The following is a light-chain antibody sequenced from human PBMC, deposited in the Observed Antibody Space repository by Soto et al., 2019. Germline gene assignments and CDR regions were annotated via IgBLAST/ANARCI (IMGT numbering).Light chain of an antibody. J-gene: IGKJ1*01. CDR1: QSISSL. Sequence: DIQRTQTPSSLSASVGDRVTITCLASQSISSLLAWYQQKPGKAPKLLIYDASSLESGVPSRFSGSGSGTEFTLTISSLQPDDFATYYCQQYNSYSWTFGQGTKVDIK. V-gene: IGKV1-5*01. CDR2: DAS. CDR3: QQYNSYSWT.